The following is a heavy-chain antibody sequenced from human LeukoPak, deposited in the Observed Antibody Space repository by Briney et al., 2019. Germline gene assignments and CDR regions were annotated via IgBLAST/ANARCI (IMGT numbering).Heavy chain of an antibody. D-gene: IGHD5-12*01. Sequence: SETLSLTCTVSGGSISSYYWSWIRQPAGKGLEWIGRIYTSGSTNYNPSLKSRVTISVDTSKNQFSLKLSSVTAADTAVYYCARDGSGYSGYENKYYYMDVWGKGTTVTVSS. CDR3: ARDGSGYSGYENKYYYMDV. J-gene: IGHJ6*03. V-gene: IGHV4-4*07. CDR1: GGSISSYY. CDR2: IYTSGST.